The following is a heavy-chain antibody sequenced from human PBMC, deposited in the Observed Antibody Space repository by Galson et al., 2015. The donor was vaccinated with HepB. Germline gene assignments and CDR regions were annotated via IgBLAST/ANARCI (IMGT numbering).Heavy chain of an antibody. CDR1: GFTFSRYT. Sequence: SLRLSCAASGFTFSRYTMNWVRQAPGKGLESVSYISSNGNTIYDAATVKGRFIISRDNAQNSLYLQMNSLSDEDTAVYYCARVHFGLGSISGYWYFDLWGRGTLVTVSS. J-gene: IGHJ2*01. CDR3: ARVHFGLGSISGYWYFDL. V-gene: IGHV3-48*02. D-gene: IGHD3-10*01. CDR2: ISSNGNTI.